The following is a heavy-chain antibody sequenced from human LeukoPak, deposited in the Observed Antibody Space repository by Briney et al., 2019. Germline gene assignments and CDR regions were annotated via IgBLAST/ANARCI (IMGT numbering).Heavy chain of an antibody. CDR3: ARGSNWFDP. J-gene: IGHJ5*02. CDR2: IYYSGST. CDR1: GGSISSYY. V-gene: IGHV4-59*01. Sequence: SETLSLTCTVSGGSISSYYWSWIRQPPGKGLEWIGYIYYSGSTNYNPSLKSRVTISVDTSKNQFSLKLSSVTAADTAVYYCARGSNWFDPWGQGTLVTVSS.